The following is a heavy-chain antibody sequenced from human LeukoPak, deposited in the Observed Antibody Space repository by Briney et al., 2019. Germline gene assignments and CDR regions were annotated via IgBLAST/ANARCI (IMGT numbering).Heavy chain of an antibody. J-gene: IGHJ5*02. CDR3: ARDKNPRSGSYPYWFDP. CDR2: ISSSSSYI. D-gene: IGHD1-26*01. V-gene: IGHV3-21*01. CDR1: GFTFSSYS. Sequence: PGGSLRLSCAASGFTFSSYSMNWVRQAPGKGLEWVSSISSSSSYIYYADSVKGRFTISRDNAKNSLYLQMNSLRAEDTAVYYCARDKNPRSGSYPYWFDPWGQGTLVTVSS.